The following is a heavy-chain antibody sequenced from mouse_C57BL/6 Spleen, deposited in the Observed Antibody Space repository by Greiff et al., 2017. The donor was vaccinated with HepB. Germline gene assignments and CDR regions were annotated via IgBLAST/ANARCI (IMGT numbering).Heavy chain of an antibody. CDR3: ARGGRGFYYFDY. D-gene: IGHD1-1*01. J-gene: IGHJ2*01. V-gene: IGHV5-17*01. CDR1: GFTFSDYG. CDR2: ISSGSSTI. Sequence: DVMLVESGGGLVKPGGSLKLSCAASGFTFSDYGMHWVRQAPEKGLEWVAYISSGSSTIYYADTVKGRFTISRDNAKNTLFLQMTSLRSEDTAMYYCARGGRGFYYFDYWGQGTTLTVSS.